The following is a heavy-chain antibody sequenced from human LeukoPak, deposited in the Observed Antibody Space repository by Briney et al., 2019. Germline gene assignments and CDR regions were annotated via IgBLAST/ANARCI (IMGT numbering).Heavy chain of an antibody. V-gene: IGHV4-4*07. CDR2: IHATGNT. Sequence: PSETLSLTCTVSGGPISAYYWSWIRQPAGTGLEWIGRIHATGNTNSNSSLKTRVTMSVDTSENQFSLKLSSVTAADTAVYFCARESEAAGGRAFDIWGQGIMVTVSS. D-gene: IGHD6-13*01. J-gene: IGHJ3*02. CDR1: GGPISAYY. CDR3: ARESEAAGGRAFDI.